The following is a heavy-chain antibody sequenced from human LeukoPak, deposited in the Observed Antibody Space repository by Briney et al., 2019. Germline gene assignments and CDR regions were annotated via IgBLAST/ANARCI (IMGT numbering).Heavy chain of an antibody. CDR1: GFTFSSYA. Sequence: GGSLRLSCAASGFTFSSYAMHWVRQAPGKVLEYVSAISSNGGSTYYANSVKGRFTISRDNSKNTLYLQMGSLRAEDMAVYYCARVLGYGIFDYWGQGTLVTVSS. CDR2: ISSNGGST. D-gene: IGHD5-18*01. J-gene: IGHJ4*02. V-gene: IGHV3-64*01. CDR3: ARVLGYGIFDY.